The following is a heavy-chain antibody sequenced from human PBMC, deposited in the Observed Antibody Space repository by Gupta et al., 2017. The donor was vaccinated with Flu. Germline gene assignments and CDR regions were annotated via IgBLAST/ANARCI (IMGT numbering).Heavy chain of an antibody. J-gene: IGHJ6*02. Sequence: QVQLVQSGAEVKKPGASVKVSCKASGYTFTSYGISCVRQAPGQGLEWMGWISAYNGNTNYAQKLQGRVTMTTDTSTSTAYMELRSLRSDDTAVYYCARDYSGYDLVYYYYGMDVWGQGTTVTVSS. CDR2: ISAYNGNT. D-gene: IGHD5-12*01. V-gene: IGHV1-18*01. CDR1: GYTFTSYG. CDR3: ARDYSGYDLVYYYYGMDV.